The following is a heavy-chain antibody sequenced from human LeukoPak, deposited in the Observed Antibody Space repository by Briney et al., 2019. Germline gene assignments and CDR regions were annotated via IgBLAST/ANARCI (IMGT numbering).Heavy chain of an antibody. V-gene: IGHV6-1*01. CDR2: TYYRSKWYN. D-gene: IGHD1-14*01. CDR3: AREKLSPAGRHPKDNWFDP. J-gene: IGHJ5*02. CDR1: GDSVSSNSAA. Sequence: SQTLSLTCAISGDSVSSNSAAWNWIRQSPSRGLEWLGRTYYRSKWYNDYAVSVESRITINPDTSKNQFSLQLNSVTPEDTAVYYCAREKLSPAGRHPKDNWFDPWGQGTLVTVSS.